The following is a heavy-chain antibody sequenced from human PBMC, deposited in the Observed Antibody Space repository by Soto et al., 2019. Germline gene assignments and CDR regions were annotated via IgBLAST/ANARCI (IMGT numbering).Heavy chain of an antibody. V-gene: IGHV4-31*03. D-gene: IGHD3-10*01. CDR3: ARFYYASGSLIVRAPDY. Sequence: QVQLQESGPGLVKPSQTLSLTCTVSGGSISTGGYYWSWIRQHPGKGLEWIGYIYYSGSAYYNPSLQSRLTMSVDTSKNQFSLKLNSLTAADTAVYYCARFYYASGSLIVRAPDYWGQGTLVTVSS. CDR1: GGSISTGGYY. J-gene: IGHJ4*02. CDR2: IYYSGSA.